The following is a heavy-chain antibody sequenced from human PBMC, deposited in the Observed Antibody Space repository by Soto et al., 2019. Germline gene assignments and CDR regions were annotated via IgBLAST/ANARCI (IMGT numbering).Heavy chain of an antibody. CDR1: GFSFSNSV. CDR3: AKLAVRGSYFGFDY. V-gene: IGHV3-23*01. Sequence: GGSLRLSCAASGFSFSNSVMYWVRQAPGKGLEWVSAISGSGDATFYADSVRGLFTIFRDNSKDTLYVEMNSLRVEDTAIYFCAKLAVRGSYFGFDYWGQGTLVTVSS. D-gene: IGHD1-26*01. J-gene: IGHJ4*02. CDR2: ISGSGDAT.